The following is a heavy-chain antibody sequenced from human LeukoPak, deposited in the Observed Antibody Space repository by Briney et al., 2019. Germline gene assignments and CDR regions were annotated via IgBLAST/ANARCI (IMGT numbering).Heavy chain of an antibody. CDR3: ARRNHDFWSGYSYYFDY. Sequence: SETLSLTCTVSGGSISNSSYYWGWIRQPPGKGLEWIGSIYYSGSTYYNPSLKSRVTISVDTSKNQFSLKLSSVTAADTAVYYCARRNHDFWSGYSYYFDYWGQGTLVTVSS. J-gene: IGHJ4*02. CDR1: GGSISNSSYY. CDR2: IYYSGST. V-gene: IGHV4-39*01. D-gene: IGHD3-3*01.